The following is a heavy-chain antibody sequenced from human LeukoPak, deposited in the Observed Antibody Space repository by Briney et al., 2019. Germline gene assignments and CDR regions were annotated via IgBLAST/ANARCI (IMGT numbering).Heavy chain of an antibody. Sequence: SETLSLTCAVYGRSFSGYYWSWIRQPPGKGLEWIGEINHSGSTNYNPSLKSRVTISVDTSKNQFSLKLSSVTAADAAVYYCARGLVNGGPKYSSSWSYRWRHHLDYWGQGTLVTVSS. CDR1: GRSFSGYY. J-gene: IGHJ4*02. CDR2: INHSGST. CDR3: ARGLVNGGPKYSSSWSYRWRHHLDY. V-gene: IGHV4-34*01. D-gene: IGHD6-13*01.